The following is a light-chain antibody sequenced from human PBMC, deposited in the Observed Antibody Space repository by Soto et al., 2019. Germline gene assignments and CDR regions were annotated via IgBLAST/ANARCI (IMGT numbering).Light chain of an antibody. CDR1: SSDVGGYNY. CDR2: DVS. Sequence: QSALTQPASVSGSPGQSITLSCTGTSSDVGGYNYVSWYQQHPGKAPKLMIYDVSNRPSGVSNRFSGSKSGSTASLTISGLQAEDEADYYCSSYTSSSTQVFGTGTKLTVL. J-gene: IGLJ1*01. CDR3: SSYTSSSTQV. V-gene: IGLV2-14*01.